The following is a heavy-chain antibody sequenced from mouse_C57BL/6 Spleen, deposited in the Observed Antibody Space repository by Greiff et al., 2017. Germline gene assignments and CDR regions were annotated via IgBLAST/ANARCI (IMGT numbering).Heavy chain of an antibody. J-gene: IGHJ1*03. CDR2: ISSGGSYT. CDR1: GFTFSSYG. D-gene: IGHD1-2*01. Sequence: VQLQQSGGDLVKPGGSLKLSCAASGFTFSSYGMSWVRQTPDKRLEWVATISSGGSYTYYPDSVQGRFTISRDNAKNTLYLQMSSLKSEDTAMYYCARHGTTAQGYFDVWGTGTTVTVSS. V-gene: IGHV5-6*01. CDR3: ARHGTTAQGYFDV.